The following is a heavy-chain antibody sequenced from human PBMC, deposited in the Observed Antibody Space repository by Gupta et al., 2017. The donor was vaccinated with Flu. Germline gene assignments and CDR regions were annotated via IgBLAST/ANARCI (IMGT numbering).Heavy chain of an antibody. D-gene: IGHD3-22*01. J-gene: IGHJ3*02. CDR3: ARSGDENDSSGYWYALDI. V-gene: IGHV3-33*01. CDR1: TFTFRNFG. CDR2: IWPDGNKK. Sequence: QVRLVESGGGVVQPGGSLRLPCAASTFTFRNFGMHWVRQAPGKGLQWVAVIWPDGNKKYYGDSVKGRFTISRDNSKDTLYLQMNSLTAEDTAVYYCARSGDENDSSGYWYALDIWGQGTMVTVSS.